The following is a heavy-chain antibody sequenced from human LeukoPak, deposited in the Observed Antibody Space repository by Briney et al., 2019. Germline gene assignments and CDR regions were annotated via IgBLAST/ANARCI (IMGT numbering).Heavy chain of an antibody. Sequence: GASVKVSCKASGYTFTSYGISWVRQAPGQGLEWMGWISAYNGNTNYAQTLPGRVTMTTDTSTSTAYMELRSLRSDDTAVYYCARGGRRITMVRGEKELDYWGQGTLVTVSS. J-gene: IGHJ4*02. V-gene: IGHV1-18*01. CDR1: GYTFTSYG. CDR2: ISAYNGNT. CDR3: ARGGRRITMVRGEKELDY. D-gene: IGHD3-10*01.